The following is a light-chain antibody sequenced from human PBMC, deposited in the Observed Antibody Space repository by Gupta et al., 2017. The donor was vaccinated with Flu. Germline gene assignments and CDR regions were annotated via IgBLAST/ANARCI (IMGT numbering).Light chain of an antibody. V-gene: IGLV1-44*01. CDR3: AAWDDSPNGRVI. J-gene: IGLJ2*01. CDR2: NNN. Sequence: QSVLTQPPSASGTPGQWVPICCSGCSYIGSSTFSWYQQLPGTAPKLLIYNNNQRPSGVHDRVSGSKSGTSASLAIGGLRCEDGADYYCAAWDDSPNGRVIFGGGTKLTVL. CDR1: SYIGSST.